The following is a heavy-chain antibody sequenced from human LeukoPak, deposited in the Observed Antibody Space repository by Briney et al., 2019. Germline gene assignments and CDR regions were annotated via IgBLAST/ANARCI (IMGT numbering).Heavy chain of an antibody. V-gene: IGHV4-34*01. D-gene: IGHD5-12*01. J-gene: IGHJ6*03. CDR1: GGSFSGYY. CDR3: ARGGGYCEGYYMDV. Sequence: PSETLSLTCAVSGGSFSGYYWSWIRQPPGKGLEWIVGINNGGSTTYNPSPKSRVTISVNTSKTHYSQKLSSVTAADTAVYYGARGGGYCEGYYMDVWGKGTPVTVSS. CDR2: INNGGST.